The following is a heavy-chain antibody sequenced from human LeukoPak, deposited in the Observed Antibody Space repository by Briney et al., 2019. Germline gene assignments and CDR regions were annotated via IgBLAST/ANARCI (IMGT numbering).Heavy chain of an antibody. CDR3: GRDGRELPYFFDY. CDR2: ISTSGSTS. V-gene: IGHV3-48*03. Sequence: GRSLRLSCAASGFTFDDYAMHWVRQAPGKGLEWVSYISTSGSTSYYADSVKGRFTISRDNAKNSLYLQMNSLRVEDTAVYYCGRDGRELPYFFDYWGQGTLVTVSS. J-gene: IGHJ4*02. D-gene: IGHD1-26*01. CDR1: GFTFDDYA.